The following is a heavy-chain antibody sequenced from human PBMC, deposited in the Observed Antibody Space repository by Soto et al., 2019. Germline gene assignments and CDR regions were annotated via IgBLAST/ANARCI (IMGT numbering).Heavy chain of an antibody. CDR3: ARGGVYCSGGSCYDAFDI. Sequence: ASVKVSCKASGGTFSSYTISWVRQAPGQGLEWMGRIIPILGIANYAQKFQGRVTITADKSTSTAYMELSSLRSEDTAVYYCARGGVYCSGGSCYDAFDIWGQGTMVTVSS. CDR1: GGTFSSYT. J-gene: IGHJ3*02. CDR2: IIPILGIA. V-gene: IGHV1-69*02. D-gene: IGHD2-15*01.